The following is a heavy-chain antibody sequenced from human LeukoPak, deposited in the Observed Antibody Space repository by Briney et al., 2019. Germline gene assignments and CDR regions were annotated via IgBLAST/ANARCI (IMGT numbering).Heavy chain of an antibody. V-gene: IGHV4-59*08. CDR2: IYYSGST. Sequence: KPSETLSLTCTASGDSISSYYWSWIRQPPGRGLEWFGYIYYSGSTNYNPSLKSRVTISVDTSKNKFSLKLSSVTDTDTAVYYCARHSQGSGSRSNQFYYGMDVWGQGTTFTVSS. CDR3: ARHSQGSGSRSNQFYYGMDV. CDR1: GDSISSYY. D-gene: IGHD3-10*01. J-gene: IGHJ6*02.